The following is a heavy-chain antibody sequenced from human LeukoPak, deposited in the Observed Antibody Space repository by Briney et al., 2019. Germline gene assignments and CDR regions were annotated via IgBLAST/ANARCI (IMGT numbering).Heavy chain of an antibody. D-gene: IGHD4-17*01. J-gene: IGHJ5*02. CDR3: ARDGRGDYGDNPRP. CDR2: ISSSSSYI. V-gene: IGHV3-21*01. CDR1: GFTFSSYS. Sequence: GGSLRLSCAASGFTFSSYSMNWVRQAPGKGLEWVSSISSSSSYIYSADSVKGRFTISRDNAKNSLYLQMNSLRAEDTAVYYCARDGRGDYGDNPRPGGQGTRVSV.